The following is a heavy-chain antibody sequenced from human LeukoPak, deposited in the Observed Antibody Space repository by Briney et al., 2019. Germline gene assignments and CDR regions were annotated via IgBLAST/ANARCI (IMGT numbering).Heavy chain of an antibody. CDR2: IYYSGST. CDR3: ARLLGGY. Sequence: SETLSLTCTVSGGSISSSSYYWGWIPQPPGQGLEWIGSIYYSGSTYYNPSLKSRVTIPVDTSKNQLSLKLSSVTAADTAVYYCARLLGGYWGQGTLVTVSS. D-gene: IGHD2/OR15-2a*01. CDR1: GGSISSSSYY. J-gene: IGHJ4*02. V-gene: IGHV4-39*07.